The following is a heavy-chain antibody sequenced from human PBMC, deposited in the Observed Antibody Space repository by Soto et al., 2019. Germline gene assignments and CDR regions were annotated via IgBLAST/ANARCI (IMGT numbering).Heavy chain of an antibody. D-gene: IGHD2-15*01. CDR2: IYYSGST. V-gene: IGHV4-59*01. J-gene: IGHJ4*02. CDR3: ARGNCSGGSCYIQYYFDY. Sequence: PSETLSLTCTVSGGSISSYYWSWIRQPPGKGLEWIGYIYYSGSTNYNPSLKSRVTISVDTSKNQFSLKLSSVTAADTAVYYCARGNCSGGSCYIQYYFDYWGQGTLVTSPQ. CDR1: GGSISSYY.